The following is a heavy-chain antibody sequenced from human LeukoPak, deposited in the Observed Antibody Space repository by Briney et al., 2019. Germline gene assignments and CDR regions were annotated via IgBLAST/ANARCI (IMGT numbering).Heavy chain of an antibody. J-gene: IGHJ4*02. V-gene: IGHV3-23*01. D-gene: IGHD1-26*01. Sequence: PGGSLRLSCAASGFTFSSYAMSWARQAPGKGLEWVSAISGSGGSTYYADSVKGRFTISRDNSKNTLYLQMNSLRAEDTAVYYCAKRERGSYSLDYWGRGTLVTVSS. CDR1: GFTFSSYA. CDR2: ISGSGGST. CDR3: AKRERGSYSLDY.